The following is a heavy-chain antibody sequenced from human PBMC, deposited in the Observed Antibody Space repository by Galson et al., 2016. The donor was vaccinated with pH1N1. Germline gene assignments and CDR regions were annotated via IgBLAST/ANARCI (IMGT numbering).Heavy chain of an antibody. Sequence: SGAEVKKPGESLKISCKGSGYSFSKSWIAWVRQMPGKGLEWMAIIYPGDSDIRYSPSFQGQVTISADKSIATAYLQCSSLRASDTAMYYSAKLGYCSGVCQSLVPWGYFDYWGQGTLVSVSS. V-gene: IGHV5-51*01. CDR2: IYPGDSDI. J-gene: IGHJ4*02. CDR3: AKLGYCSGVCQSLVPWGYFDY. CDR1: GYSFSKSW. D-gene: IGHD2-15*01.